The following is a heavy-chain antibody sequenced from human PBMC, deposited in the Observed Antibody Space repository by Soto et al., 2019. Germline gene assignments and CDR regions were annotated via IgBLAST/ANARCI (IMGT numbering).Heavy chain of an antibody. Sequence: PVESLKISCNGSGYSLTSYWIGWVRKMPWKGLEWMGRIDPSDSYTNYSPSFQGHVTISADKSISTAYLQWSSLKASDTAMYYCARQGVTMIVVADDYWGQGTLVTVSS. J-gene: IGHJ4*02. D-gene: IGHD3-22*01. V-gene: IGHV5-10-1*01. CDR2: IDPSDSYT. CDR3: ARQGVTMIVVADDY. CDR1: GYSLTSYW.